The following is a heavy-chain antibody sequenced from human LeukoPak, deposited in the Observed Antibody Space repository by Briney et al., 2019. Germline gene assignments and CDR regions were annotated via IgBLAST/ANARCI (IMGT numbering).Heavy chain of an antibody. V-gene: IGHV1-69*04. CDR2: IIPILGIA. CDR3: ARDGRGYGYVALV. D-gene: IGHD5-18*01. Sequence: ASVKVSCKASGGTFSSYTISWVRQAPGQGLEWMGRIIPILGIANYAQKFQGRVTITADKSTSTAYMELSSLRSEDTAVYYCARDGRGYGYVALVWGKGTTVTVSS. J-gene: IGHJ6*04. CDR1: GGTFSSYT.